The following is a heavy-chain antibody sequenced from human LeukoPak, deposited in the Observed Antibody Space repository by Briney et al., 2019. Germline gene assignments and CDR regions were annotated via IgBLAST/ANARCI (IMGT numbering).Heavy chain of an antibody. CDR2: IYYSGST. CDR1: DGSISNYY. CDR3: ARPYYDSSGYYHDAFDI. D-gene: IGHD3-22*01. V-gene: IGHV4-59*01. J-gene: IGHJ3*02. Sequence: SETLSLTCTVSDGSISNYYWSWIRQPPGKGLEWIGYIYYSGSTDYNPSLKSRVTMSVDRSKNQFSLKLSSVTAADTAVYYCARPYYDSSGYYHDAFDIWGQGTMVTVSS.